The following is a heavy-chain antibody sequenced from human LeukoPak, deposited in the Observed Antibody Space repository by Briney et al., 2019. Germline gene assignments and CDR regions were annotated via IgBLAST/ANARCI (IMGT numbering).Heavy chain of an antibody. V-gene: IGHV4-39*01. CDR2: IYYSGST. D-gene: IGHD3-10*01. J-gene: IGHJ4*02. CDR3: ARTQTYYYGSGSPPGY. Sequence: SETLSLTCTVSGGSISSSSYYWGWIRQPPGKGLEWIGSIYYSGSTNYNPSLKSRVTISVDTSKNQFSLKLSSVTAADTAVYYCARTQTYYYGSGSPPGYWGQGTLVTVSS. CDR1: GGSISSSSYY.